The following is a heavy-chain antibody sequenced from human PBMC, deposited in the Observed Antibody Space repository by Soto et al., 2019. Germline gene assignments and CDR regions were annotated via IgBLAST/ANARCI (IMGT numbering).Heavy chain of an antibody. J-gene: IGHJ5*02. Sequence: SVKVSCKASGGTFSSYTISWVRQAPGQGLEWMGRIIPILGIANYAQKFQGRVTMTRDTSTSTVYMELSSLRSEDTAVYYCARTPQWDLRPSNWFDPWGQGTLVTVSS. D-gene: IGHD1-26*01. V-gene: IGHV1-69*02. CDR3: ARTPQWDLRPSNWFDP. CDR2: IIPILGIA. CDR1: GGTFSSYT.